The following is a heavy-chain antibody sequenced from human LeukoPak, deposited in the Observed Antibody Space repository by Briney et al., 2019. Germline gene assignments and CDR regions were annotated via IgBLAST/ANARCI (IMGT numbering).Heavy chain of an antibody. Sequence: SETLSLTCSVSGGSINDYYWSWIRRPPGKGLEWIGYIYYSGSTNYNPSLKSRVTISMDTSKNQFSLKLTSVTAADTAVYYCARVRRGDSRSFDYWGQGTLVTVSS. CDR3: ARVRRGDSRSFDY. J-gene: IGHJ4*02. CDR1: GGSINDYY. D-gene: IGHD2-21*02. CDR2: IYYSGST. V-gene: IGHV4-59*01.